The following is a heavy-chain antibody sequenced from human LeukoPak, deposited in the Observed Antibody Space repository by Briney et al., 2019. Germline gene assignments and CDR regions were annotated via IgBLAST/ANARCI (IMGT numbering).Heavy chain of an antibody. D-gene: IGHD3-10*01. J-gene: IGHJ4*02. Sequence: SETLSLTCTVSGGSISSYYWSWLRQPPGKGLEWIGYIYYSGSTNYNPSLKSRVTISVDTSKNQFSLKLSSVTAADTAVYYCASGIRGVAPQQYWGQGTLVTVSS. CDR1: GGSISSYY. CDR2: IYYSGST. CDR3: ASGIRGVAPQQY. V-gene: IGHV4-59*01.